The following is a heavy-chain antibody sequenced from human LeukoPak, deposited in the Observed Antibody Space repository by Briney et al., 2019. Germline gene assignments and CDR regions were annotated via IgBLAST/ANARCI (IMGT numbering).Heavy chain of an antibody. CDR1: GFIFSDYY. V-gene: IGHV3-11*01. J-gene: IGHJ4*02. Sequence: PGGSLRLSCAASGFIFSDYYMSWIRQSLGKGLEWISYISPNGTDIYSIDSVRGRFIISRDNAKNSLYLQMNSLRAEDTAVYYCASGSSSVGYWGQGTLVTVSS. D-gene: IGHD6-6*01. CDR2: ISPNGTDI. CDR3: ASGSSSVGY.